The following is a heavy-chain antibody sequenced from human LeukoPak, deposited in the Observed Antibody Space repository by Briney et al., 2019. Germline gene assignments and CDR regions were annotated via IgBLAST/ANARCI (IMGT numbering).Heavy chain of an antibody. D-gene: IGHD3-22*01. V-gene: IGHV1-18*01. Sequence: ASVKVSCKVSGYTLTELSMHWVRQAPGQGLEWMGWISAYNGNTNYAQKLQGRVTMTTDTSTSTAYMELRSLRSDDTAVYYCARDYYYDSSGYDYWGQGTLVTVSS. CDR1: GYTLTELS. J-gene: IGHJ4*02. CDR3: ARDYYYDSSGYDY. CDR2: ISAYNGNT.